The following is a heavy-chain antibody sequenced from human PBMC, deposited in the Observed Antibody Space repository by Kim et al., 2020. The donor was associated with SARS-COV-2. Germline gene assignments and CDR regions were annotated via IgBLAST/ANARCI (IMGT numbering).Heavy chain of an antibody. CDR3: AKQEGDIVVVPAALYYYYYYGMDV. Sequence: GGSLRLSCAASGFTFSSYAMSWVRQAPGKGLEWVSAISGSGGSTYYADSVKGRFTISRDNSKNTLYLQMNSLRAEDTAVYYCAKQEGDIVVVPAALYYYYYYGMDVWGQGTTVTVSS. D-gene: IGHD2-2*01. CDR2: ISGSGGST. V-gene: IGHV3-23*01. J-gene: IGHJ6*02. CDR1: GFTFSSYA.